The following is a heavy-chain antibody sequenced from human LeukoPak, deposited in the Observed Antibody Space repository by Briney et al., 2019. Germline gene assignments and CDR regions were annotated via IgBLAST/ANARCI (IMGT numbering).Heavy chain of an antibody. D-gene: IGHD3-9*01. J-gene: IGHJ6*02. V-gene: IGHV3-53*01. CDR1: GFTVSSNY. CDR3: ARDTYHYDILTGYYLSYYYYGMDV. CDR2: IYRGGTT. Sequence: PGGSLRLSCAASGFTVSSNYMSWVRQAPGKGLEWISVIYRGGTTYYADSVKGRFTISRDNSKNTLYLQMNSLRAEDTAVYYCARDTYHYDILTGYYLSYYYYGMDVWGQGTTVTVSS.